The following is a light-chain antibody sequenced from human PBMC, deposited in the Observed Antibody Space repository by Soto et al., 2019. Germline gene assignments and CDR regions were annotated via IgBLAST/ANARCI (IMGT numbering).Light chain of an antibody. J-gene: IGLJ2*01. V-gene: IGLV2-14*03. CDR2: DVF. Sequence: QSALTQPASVSGSPGQSITISCTGTTSDVGGYNYVAWYQQHPGKPPKLIIYDVFNRPSGVSNRFSASKSGNTASLTISGLQAEDEADYYCSSYTSAKTLLFGGGTKRPS. CDR3: SSYTSAKTLL. CDR1: TSDVGGYNY.